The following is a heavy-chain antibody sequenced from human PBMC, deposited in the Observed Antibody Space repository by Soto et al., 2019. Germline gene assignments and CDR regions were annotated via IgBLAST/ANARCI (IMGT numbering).Heavy chain of an antibody. Sequence: ASVKVSCKASGYTFTSYAMHWVRQAPGQRLEWMGWINAGNGNTKYSQKFQGRVTITRDTSASTAYMEPSSLRSEDTAVYYCASSATTADYYYGMDVWGQGTKVTVSS. CDR1: GYTFTSYA. V-gene: IGHV1-3*01. CDR2: INAGNGNT. J-gene: IGHJ6*02. CDR3: ASSATTADYYYGMDV. D-gene: IGHD1-26*01.